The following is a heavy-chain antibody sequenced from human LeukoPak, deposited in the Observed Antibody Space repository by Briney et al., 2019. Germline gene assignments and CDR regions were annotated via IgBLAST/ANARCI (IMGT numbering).Heavy chain of an antibody. D-gene: IGHD3-22*01. CDR1: GCTFSSYS. Sequence: GGALRLSCAASGCTFSSYSMNWVRQAPGKGGEWVSSINSSSSYIYYADSVKGRFTISRDNAKNSLYLQMNSLRAEDTAVYYCARDLYYDSSGYASFDPWGQGTLVTVSS. CDR3: ARDLYYDSSGYASFDP. V-gene: IGHV3-21*01. J-gene: IGHJ5*02. CDR2: INSSSSYI.